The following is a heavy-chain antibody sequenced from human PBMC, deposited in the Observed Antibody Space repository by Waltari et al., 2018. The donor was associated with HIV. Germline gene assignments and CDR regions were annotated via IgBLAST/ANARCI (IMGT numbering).Heavy chain of an antibody. J-gene: IGHJ1*01. CDR2: ISSSSSYI. Sequence: EVQLVESGGGLVKPGGSLRLSCAASGFTFSSFSLNWVRQAPGKGLEWVSSISSSSSYIYYADSVKGRFTISRDNAKNSLYLQMNSLRAEDTAVYYCARAAHDSSGYYLPDWGQGTPVTVSS. V-gene: IGHV3-21*01. CDR1: GFTFSSFS. CDR3: ARAAHDSSGYYLPD. D-gene: IGHD3-22*01.